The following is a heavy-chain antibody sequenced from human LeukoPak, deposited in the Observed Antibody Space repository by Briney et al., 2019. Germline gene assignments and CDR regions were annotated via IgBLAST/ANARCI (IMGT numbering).Heavy chain of an antibody. J-gene: IGHJ4*01. CDR2: MNPNSGNT. Sequence: GASVKVSCKASGYTFTSYDINWVRQATGQGLEWMGWMNPNSGNTGYTQKFQGRVTMTRNTSISTAYMELSSLRSEDTAVYYCARDQATVSTPWVDYWGQGTLVTVSS. CDR1: GYTFTSYD. V-gene: IGHV1-8*01. CDR3: ARDQATVSTPWVDY. D-gene: IGHD4-17*01.